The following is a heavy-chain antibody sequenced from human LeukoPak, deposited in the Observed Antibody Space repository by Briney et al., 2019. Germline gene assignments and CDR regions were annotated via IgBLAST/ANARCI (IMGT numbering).Heavy chain of an antibody. D-gene: IGHD6-13*01. CDR1: GYTLTELS. V-gene: IGHV1-24*01. CDR3: ATPAPRIAAAGNLFDY. J-gene: IGHJ4*02. CDR2: FDPEDGET. Sequence: GASVKVSCKVSGYTLTELSTHWVRQAPGKGLEWMGGFDPEDGETIYAQKFQGRVTMTEDTSTDTAYMELNSLRSEDTAVYYCATPAPRIAAAGNLFDYWGQGTLVTVSS.